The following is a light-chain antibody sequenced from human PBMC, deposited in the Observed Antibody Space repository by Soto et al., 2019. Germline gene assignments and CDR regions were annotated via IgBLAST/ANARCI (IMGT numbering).Light chain of an antibody. Sequence: EIVMTQSPATLSVSPGERVTLSCRASQSVSNYLAWYRQKPGQAPRLLIYDASTRATGIPVRFSGSGSGTEFTLTISSLQSEDFGVYYCQQNKDSPGTFGQGTKVEMK. J-gene: IGKJ1*01. CDR2: DAS. V-gene: IGKV3-15*01. CDR3: QQNKDSPGT. CDR1: QSVSNY.